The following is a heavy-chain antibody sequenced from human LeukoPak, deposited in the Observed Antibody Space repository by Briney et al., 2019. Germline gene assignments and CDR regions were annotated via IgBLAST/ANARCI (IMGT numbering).Heavy chain of an antibody. D-gene: IGHD5-24*01. J-gene: IGHJ5*02. CDR1: GYTFTKYD. V-gene: IGHV1-8*03. CDR3: ARGGGYKGPNWFDP. Sequence: ASVKVSCKASGYTFTKYDINWVRQATGQGLEWMGWLHPNSGTAGYAQNFQGRVTITGDTSMSTAYMELSSLRSEDTAVYYCARGGGYKGPNWFDPWGQGTLVTVSS. CDR2: LHPNSGTA.